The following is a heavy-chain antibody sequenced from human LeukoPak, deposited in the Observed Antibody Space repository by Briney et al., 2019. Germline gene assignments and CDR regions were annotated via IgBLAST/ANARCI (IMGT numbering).Heavy chain of an antibody. V-gene: IGHV1-69*01. D-gene: IGHD4-11*01. CDR2: IIPIFGTA. CDR1: GGTFSSYA. CDR3: VRSSRDYSPLGDWFDP. Sequence: ASVKVSCKASGGTFSSYAISWVRQAPGQGLEWMGGIIPIFGTANYAQKFQGRVTITADESTSTAYMELSSLRSEDTAVYYCVRSSRDYSPLGDWFDPWGQGTLVTVSS. J-gene: IGHJ5*02.